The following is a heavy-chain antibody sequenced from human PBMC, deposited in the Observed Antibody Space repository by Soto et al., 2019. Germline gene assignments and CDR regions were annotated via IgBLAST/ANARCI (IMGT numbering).Heavy chain of an antibody. J-gene: IGHJ4*02. V-gene: IGHV3-33*01. D-gene: IGHD2-2*01. Sequence: GGSLRLSCAASGFTFSSYGMHWVRQAPGKGLEWVAVIWYDGSNKYYADSVKGRFTISRDNSKNTLYLQMNSLRAEDTAVYYCATTFLYCSSTSCSGGENDYWGQGTLVTVSS. CDR3: ATTFLYCSSTSCSGGENDY. CDR2: IWYDGSNK. CDR1: GFTFSSYG.